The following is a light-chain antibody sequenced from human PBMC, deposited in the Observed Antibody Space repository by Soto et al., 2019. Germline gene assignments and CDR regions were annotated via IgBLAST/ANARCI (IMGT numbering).Light chain of an antibody. Sequence: DIQMTQSPSSLSASVGDRVTITCQASQDISNYLNWYQQKPGKAPKLLIYDASNLQTGVPSRFSGSGSGTDFTFSISSLQPEDSATYYCQQYDIMPLTFGGGTKVDIK. CDR3: QQYDIMPLT. J-gene: IGKJ4*01. CDR1: QDISNY. CDR2: DAS. V-gene: IGKV1-33*01.